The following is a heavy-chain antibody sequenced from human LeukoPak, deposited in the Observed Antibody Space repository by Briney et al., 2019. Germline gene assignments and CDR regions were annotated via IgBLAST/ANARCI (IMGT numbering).Heavy chain of an antibody. D-gene: IGHD4-23*01. CDR2: INHSGST. CDR1: GGSFSGYY. Sequence: PSETLSLTCAVYGGSFSGYYWSSIRQPPGKGLEWIGEINHSGSTNYNPSLKSRVTISVDTSKNQFSLKLSSVTAADTAVYYCARTRGNSFLYYYGMDVWGQGTTVTVSS. V-gene: IGHV4-34*01. J-gene: IGHJ6*01. CDR3: ARTRGNSFLYYYGMDV.